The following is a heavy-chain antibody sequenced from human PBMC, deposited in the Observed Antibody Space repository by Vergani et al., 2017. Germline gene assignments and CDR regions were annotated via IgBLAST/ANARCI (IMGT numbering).Heavy chain of an antibody. J-gene: IGHJ4*02. CDR2: INPNFGTA. V-gene: IGHV1-69*13. CDR3: ASNSPYCGCDCYFDY. CDR1: GGTFSSYA. D-gene: IGHD2-21*02. Sequence: QVQLVQSGAEVKKPGSSVKVSCKASGGTFSSYAISWVRQAPGQGLAWMGRINPNFGTANYAQKFQGRVTLTADESTSTAYMELSSLRSEDTAVYYCASNSPYCGCDCYFDYWGQGTLVTVSS.